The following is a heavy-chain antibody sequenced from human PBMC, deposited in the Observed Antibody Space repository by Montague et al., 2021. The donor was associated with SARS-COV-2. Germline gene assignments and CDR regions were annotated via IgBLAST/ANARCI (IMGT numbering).Heavy chain of an antibody. CDR2: IYWDDDK. J-gene: IGHJ4*02. CDR1: GFSLSTSGVG. CDR3: AHRGDLWVGPYFDY. Sequence: PALVKPTQTPTLTCTFFGFSLSTSGVGVGWIRQPPGKALEWLALIYWDDDKRYSPSLKSRLTITKDTSKNQVVLTMTNMDPVDTATYYCAHRGDLWVGPYFDYWGQGTLVTVSS. V-gene: IGHV2-5*02. D-gene: IGHD2-21*02.